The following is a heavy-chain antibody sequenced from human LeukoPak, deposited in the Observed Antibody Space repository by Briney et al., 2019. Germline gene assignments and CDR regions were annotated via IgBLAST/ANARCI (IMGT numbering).Heavy chain of an antibody. V-gene: IGHV3-21*01. Sequence: GGSLRLSCAASGFTSSSYSMNWVRQAPGKGLEWVSSISSSSSYIYYADSVKGRFTISSDNAKNSLYLQMNSLRAEDTAVYYCAREDTVTDFDYWGQGTLVTVSS. CDR3: AREDTVTDFDY. J-gene: IGHJ4*02. CDR1: GFTSSSYS. CDR2: ISSSSSYI. D-gene: IGHD4-17*01.